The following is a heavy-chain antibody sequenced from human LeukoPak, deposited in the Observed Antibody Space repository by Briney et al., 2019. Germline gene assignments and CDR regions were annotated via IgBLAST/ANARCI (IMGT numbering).Heavy chain of an antibody. CDR2: ISYDGSNK. J-gene: IGHJ6*04. Sequence: GGSLRLSCAASGFTFSSYAMHWVRQAPGKGLEWVAVISYDGSNKYYADSVKGRFTISRDNSKNTLYLQMNSLRAEDTAVYYCARDRRGDTSAMDVWGKGTTVTVSS. CDR1: GFTFSSYA. D-gene: IGHD6-25*01. CDR3: ARDRRGDTSAMDV. V-gene: IGHV3-30*01.